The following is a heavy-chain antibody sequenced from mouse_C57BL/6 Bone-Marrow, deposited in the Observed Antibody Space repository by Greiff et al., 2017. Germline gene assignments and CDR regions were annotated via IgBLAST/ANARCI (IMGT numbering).Heavy chain of an antibody. CDR2: IRNKANGYTT. D-gene: IGHD2-1*01. V-gene: IGHV7-3*01. CDR1: GFTFTDYY. Sequence: ELTVVESGGGLVQPGGSLSLSCAASGFTFTDYYMSWFRQPPGTALEWLGFIRNKANGYTTEYSASVKGRFTISRDNSQSILYLQMNALRAEDSATYDCARGNLWCADWGQGTLVTVSA. J-gene: IGHJ3*01. CDR3: ARGNLWCAD.